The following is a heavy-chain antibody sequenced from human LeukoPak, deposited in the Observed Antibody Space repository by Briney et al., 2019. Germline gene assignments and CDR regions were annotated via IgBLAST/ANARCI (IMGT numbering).Heavy chain of an antibody. D-gene: IGHD2-2*01. CDR3: ARRRCSSTSCHLDY. CDR2: INHSGST. CDR1: GGSFSGYY. J-gene: IGHJ4*02. Sequence: SETLSLTCAVYGGSFSGYYWSWIRQPPGKGLEWIGEINHSGSTNYNPSLKSRVTISVDTTKNQFSLKLSSVTAADTAVYYCARRRCSSTSCHLDYWGQGTLVTVSS. V-gene: IGHV4-34*01.